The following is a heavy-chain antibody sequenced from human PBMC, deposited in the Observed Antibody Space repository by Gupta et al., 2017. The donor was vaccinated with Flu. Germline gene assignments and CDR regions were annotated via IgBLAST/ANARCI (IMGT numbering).Heavy chain of an antibody. J-gene: IGHJ5*02. D-gene: IGHD3-10*01. Sequence: EVQLLESGGGLVQPGGSLRLSCAASGFTFSNYAMSWVRQAPGKGLEWVSAISGVGATTYYADSVKGRFTISRDSSKNTLYLQMNSLRVEDTAVYYCVKDQRFGESPRDQGTLVTVSS. CDR3: VKDQRFGESP. CDR1: GFTFSNYA. CDR2: ISGVGATT. V-gene: IGHV3-23*01.